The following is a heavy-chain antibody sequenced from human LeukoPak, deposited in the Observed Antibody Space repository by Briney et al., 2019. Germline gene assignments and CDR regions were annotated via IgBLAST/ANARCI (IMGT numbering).Heavy chain of an antibody. J-gene: IGHJ6*02. CDR2: ISYDGSTK. CDR3: AKGIQLWAYYYHGMDV. CDR1: GFTFSTYG. Sequence: PGGSLRLSRAASGFTFSTYGMHWVRQAPGKGLEWVALISYDGSTKYFLDSVKGRFTVSRDNSKNTVYLQMNSLRAEDTAVYYCAKGIQLWAYYYHGMDVWGQGTTVTVSS. V-gene: IGHV3-33*08. D-gene: IGHD5-18*01.